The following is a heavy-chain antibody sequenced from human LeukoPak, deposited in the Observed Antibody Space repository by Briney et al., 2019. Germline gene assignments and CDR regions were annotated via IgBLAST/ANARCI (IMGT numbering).Heavy chain of an antibody. CDR2: IYYSGST. Sequence: SETLSLTCTVSGGSISSSSYYWGWIRQPPGKGLEWIGYIYYSGSTNYNSSLKSRVTISVDTSKNQFSLKLSSVTAADTAVYYCARGGNYYGSGSYDYWGQGTLVTVSS. CDR1: GGSISSSSYY. V-gene: IGHV4-61*05. D-gene: IGHD3-10*01. J-gene: IGHJ4*02. CDR3: ARGGNYYGSGSYDY.